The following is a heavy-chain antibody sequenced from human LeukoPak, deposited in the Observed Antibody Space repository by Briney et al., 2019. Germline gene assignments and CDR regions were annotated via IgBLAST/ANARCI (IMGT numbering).Heavy chain of an antibody. J-gene: IGHJ3*02. CDR2: IIPIFGTA. V-gene: IGHV1-69*01. D-gene: IGHD1-26*01. CDR3: ARDFSGSYDAFDI. CDR1: GGTFSSYA. Sequence: GSSVKVSCKASGGTFSSYAISWVRQAPGQGLERMGGIIPIFGTANYAQKFQGRVTITADESTSTAYMELSSLRSEDTAVYYCARDFSGSYDAFDIWGQGTMVAVSS.